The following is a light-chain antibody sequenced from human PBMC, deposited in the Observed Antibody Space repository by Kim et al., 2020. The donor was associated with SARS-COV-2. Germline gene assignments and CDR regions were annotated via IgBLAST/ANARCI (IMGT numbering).Light chain of an antibody. J-gene: IGKJ4*01. Sequence: DIQMTQSPSTLSVSVGDRVTITCRASQSIGTWLAWYQQKPVKAPRLLIYEASNLDSGVPSRFSGSGSGTEFTLTISSLQTDDFATYYCQQYNRSPGLTFGGGTKVDIK. V-gene: IGKV1-5*03. CDR1: QSIGTW. CDR2: EAS. CDR3: QQYNRSPGLT.